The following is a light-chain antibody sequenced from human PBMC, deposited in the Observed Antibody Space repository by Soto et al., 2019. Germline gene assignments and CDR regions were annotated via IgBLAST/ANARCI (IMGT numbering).Light chain of an antibody. CDR2: VAS. CDR3: QHYVSPPIT. J-gene: IGKJ5*01. Sequence: DIVLTQSPGTLSFSPGERATLSCRASQNIDNSFLAWYQQKPGQAPRFLIYVASTRATGIPDRFSGSGSGTDFTLTISRLEPEDFAVYYCQHYVSPPITFGQGTRLEIK. V-gene: IGKV3-20*01. CDR1: QNIDNSF.